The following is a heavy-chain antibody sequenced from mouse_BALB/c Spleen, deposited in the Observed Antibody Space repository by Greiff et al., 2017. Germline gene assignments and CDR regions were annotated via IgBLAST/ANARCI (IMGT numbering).Heavy chain of an antibody. D-gene: IGHD1-1*01. CDR3: AREGYSTVDWYFDV. V-gene: IGHV1S135*01. CDR1: GYSFTDYY. CDR2: VNPYNGGT. Sequence: VQLQQSGPELVKPGASVKVSCKASGYSFTDYYMDWVKQSHGESFEWIGRVNPYNGGTSYNQKFKGKATLTVDKSSSTAYMELNSLTSEDSAVYYCAREGYSTVDWYFDVWGAGTTVTVSS. J-gene: IGHJ1*01.